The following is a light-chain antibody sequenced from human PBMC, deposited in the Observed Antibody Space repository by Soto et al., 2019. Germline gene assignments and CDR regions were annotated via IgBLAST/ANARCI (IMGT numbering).Light chain of an antibody. Sequence: SVSPGERATLSCRASQSVSSNLAWSQQKPRQAPRLLFYGASTRATGIPASFSGSGSGTAFTLTIISLQSEDFAVYYCQQYNNWPGTFGQGTKVEIK. J-gene: IGKJ1*01. CDR2: GAS. CDR1: QSVSSN. V-gene: IGKV3-15*01. CDR3: QQYNNWPGT.